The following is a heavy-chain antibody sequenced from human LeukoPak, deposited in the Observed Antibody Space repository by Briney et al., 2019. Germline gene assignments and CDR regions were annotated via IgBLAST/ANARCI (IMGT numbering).Heavy chain of an antibody. CDR1: GCSFSSSSYN. D-gene: IGHD6-13*01. J-gene: IGHJ4*02. Sequence: TLSLTCAASGCSFSSSSYNWGCMPQPTGKGLEWTVYISRSGSTYYNPSLKSRVTISVDRSKNQFSLKLSSVTAADTAVYYCARDSFIAAAGTGSYYFDYWGQGTLVTVSS. CDR3: ARDSFIAAAGTGSYYFDY. V-gene: IGHV4-30-2*01. CDR2: ISRSGST.